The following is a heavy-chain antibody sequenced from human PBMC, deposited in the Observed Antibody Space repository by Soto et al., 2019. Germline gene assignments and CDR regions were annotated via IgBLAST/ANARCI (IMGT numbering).Heavy chain of an antibody. V-gene: IGHV1-69*04. J-gene: IGHJ4*02. CDR1: GGTFSSYA. D-gene: IGHD3-22*01. CDR3: AREHYYDSSGYFGYFDY. CDR2: IIPILGIA. Sequence: ASVKVSCKASGGTFSSYAISWVRQAPGQGLEWMGRIIPILGIANYAQKFQGRVTITADKSTSTAYMELSSLRSEDTAVYYCAREHYYDSSGYFGYFDYWGQGTLVTVSS.